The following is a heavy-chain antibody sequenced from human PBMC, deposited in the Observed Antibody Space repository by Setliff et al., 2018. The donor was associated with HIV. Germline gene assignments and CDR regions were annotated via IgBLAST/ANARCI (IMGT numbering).Heavy chain of an antibody. V-gene: IGHV4-34*01. Sequence: SETLSLTCAVYGGSFSGYYWSWIRQTPGEGLEWIGEINHSGSTNYNPSLKSRVTISVDTSKNQFSVRLNSVTAADTAVYYCARRGNDYLWRNWFEPWGQGTLVTVSS. CDR3: ARRGNDYLWRNWFEP. CDR1: GGSFSGYY. CDR2: INHSGST. J-gene: IGHJ5*02. D-gene: IGHD4-17*01.